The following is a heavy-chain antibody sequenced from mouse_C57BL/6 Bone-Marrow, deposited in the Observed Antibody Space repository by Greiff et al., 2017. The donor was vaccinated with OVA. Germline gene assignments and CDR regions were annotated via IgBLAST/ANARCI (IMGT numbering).Heavy chain of an antibody. CDR2: INPYNGGT. D-gene: IGHD2-12*01. Sequence: EVQLQQSGPVLVKPGASVKMSCKASGYTFTDYYMNWVKQSHGKSLEWIGVINPYNGGTSYNQKFKGKATLTVDKSSSTAYMELNSLTSEDSAVYYCASGCYWTYWYYDVWGTGTTVTVSS. V-gene: IGHV1-19*01. J-gene: IGHJ1*03. CDR1: GYTFTDYY. CDR3: ASGCYWTYWYYDV.